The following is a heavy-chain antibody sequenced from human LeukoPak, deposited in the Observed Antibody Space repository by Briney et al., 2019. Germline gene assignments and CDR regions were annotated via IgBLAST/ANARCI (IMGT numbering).Heavy chain of an antibody. J-gene: IGHJ5*02. Sequence: PGGSLRLSCAASGFIFISYWMTWVRQAPGKGLEWVANIKQDGSEKYYVDSVKGRFTISRDNAKNSLYLQMNSLRVEDTAVYYCARGGSGHYATGFDPWGQGTLVTVSS. V-gene: IGHV3-7*01. CDR1: GFIFISYW. D-gene: IGHD3-22*01. CDR2: IKQDGSEK. CDR3: ARGGSGHYATGFDP.